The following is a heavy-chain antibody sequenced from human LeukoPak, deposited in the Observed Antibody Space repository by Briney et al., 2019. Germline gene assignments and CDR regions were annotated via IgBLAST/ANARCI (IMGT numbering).Heavy chain of an antibody. CDR3: AKSGYSSSWCFRYFDY. V-gene: IGHV3-30*18. CDR2: ISYDGSNK. CDR1: GFTFSSYG. D-gene: IGHD6-13*01. Sequence: GRSLRLSCAASGFTFSSYGMHWVRQAPGKGLEWVAVISYDGSNKYYADSVKGRFTISRGNSKNTLYLQMNSLRAEDTAVYYCAKSGYSSSWCFRYFDYWGQGTLVTVSS. J-gene: IGHJ4*02.